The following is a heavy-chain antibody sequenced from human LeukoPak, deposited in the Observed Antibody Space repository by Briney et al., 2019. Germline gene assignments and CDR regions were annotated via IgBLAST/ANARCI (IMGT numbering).Heavy chain of an antibody. Sequence: TGGSLRLSCAASGFTFSGYGMHWVRQAPGKGLEWVAVISYDGSNKYYADSVKGRFTISRDNSKNTLYLQMNSLRAEDTAVYYCARVSSLAYFDYWGQGTLVTVSS. J-gene: IGHJ4*02. V-gene: IGHV3-30*03. D-gene: IGHD3-16*01. CDR2: ISYDGSNK. CDR1: GFTFSGYG. CDR3: ARVSSLAYFDY.